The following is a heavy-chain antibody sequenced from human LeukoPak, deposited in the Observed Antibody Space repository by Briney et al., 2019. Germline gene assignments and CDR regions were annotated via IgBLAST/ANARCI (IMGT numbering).Heavy chain of an antibody. CDR3: ASTLTYYYGSGSYYIDC. J-gene: IGHJ4*02. Sequence: SETLSLTCTVSGASIRSSSYYWGWIRQPPGRGLEWMGSIFYSGSTYYNPSIKSRVTISVDTSKNQLSLKLRSVTAADTAVYYSASTLTYYYGSGSYYIDCWGQGTLVTVSS. D-gene: IGHD3-10*01. CDR2: IFYSGST. CDR1: GASIRSSSYY. V-gene: IGHV4-39*01.